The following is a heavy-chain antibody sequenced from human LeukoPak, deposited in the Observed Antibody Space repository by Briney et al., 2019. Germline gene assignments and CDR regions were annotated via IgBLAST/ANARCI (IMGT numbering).Heavy chain of an antibody. Sequence: ASVKVSCKVSGYTLTELSMHWGRQAPGKGLEWMGGFDPEDGETIYAQKFQGRVTMTEDTSTDTAYMELSSLRSEDTAVYYCATMVGSSATVNWFDPWGQGTLVTVSS. J-gene: IGHJ5*02. CDR2: FDPEDGET. CDR1: GYTLTELS. V-gene: IGHV1-24*01. CDR3: ATMVGSSATVNWFDP. D-gene: IGHD1-26*01.